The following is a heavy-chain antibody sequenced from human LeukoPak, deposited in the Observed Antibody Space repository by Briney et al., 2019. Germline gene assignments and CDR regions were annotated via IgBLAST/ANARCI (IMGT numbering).Heavy chain of an antibody. J-gene: IGHJ4*02. V-gene: IGHV3-53*01. CDR2: IYSGGST. CDR1: GFTVSSNY. D-gene: IGHD4-23*01. Sequence: GGSLRLSCAAPGFTVSSNYMSWVRQAPGKGLEWVSVIYSGGSTYYADSVKGRFTISRDNSKNTLYLQMNSLRAEDTAVYYCASTTNYGGNTWYFDYWGQGTLVTVSS. CDR3: ASTTNYGGNTWYFDY.